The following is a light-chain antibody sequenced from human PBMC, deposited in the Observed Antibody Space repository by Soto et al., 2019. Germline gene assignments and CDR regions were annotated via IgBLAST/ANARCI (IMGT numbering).Light chain of an antibody. J-gene: IGLJ1*01. CDR3: SSYTRGNTYV. V-gene: IGLV2-14*01. CDR1: SSDIGAYNS. CDR2: EVT. Sequence: QSALTQPASVSGSPGQSITISCTGTSSDIGAYNSVSWYQQHPPKAPKLMIFEVTNRPSGISHRFSGSKSGNTASLTISGLLPEDEADYYCSSYTRGNTYVFGTGTKVT.